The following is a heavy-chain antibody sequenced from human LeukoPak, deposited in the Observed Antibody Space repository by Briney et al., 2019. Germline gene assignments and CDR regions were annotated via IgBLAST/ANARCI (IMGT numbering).Heavy chain of an antibody. CDR2: IIPIFGTA. V-gene: IGHV1-69*13. CDR3: ASEIAVAGPYYGMDL. Sequence: SVKVSCKASGGTFSSYAISWVRQAPGQGLEWMGGIIPIFGTASYAQKFQGRVTITADESTSTAYMELSSLRSEDTAVYYCASEIAVAGPYYGMDLWGQGTTVTVSS. D-gene: IGHD6-19*01. CDR1: GGTFSSYA. J-gene: IGHJ6*02.